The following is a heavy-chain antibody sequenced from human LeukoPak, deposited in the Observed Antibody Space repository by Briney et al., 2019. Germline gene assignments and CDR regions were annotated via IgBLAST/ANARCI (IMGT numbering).Heavy chain of an antibody. D-gene: IGHD2-15*01. J-gene: IGHJ4*02. CDR1: GFTFSTYG. Sequence: GGSLRLSCAASGFTFSTYGMHWVRQAPGKGLEWVAVIWYDGSNKYYADSVKGRFTISRDNSKNTLYLQMNSLRAEDTAVYYCAREGGTTSKGYCSGGSRYSALDYWGQGTPVTVSS. CDR3: AREGGTTSKGYCSGGSRYSALDY. V-gene: IGHV3-33*01. CDR2: IWYDGSNK.